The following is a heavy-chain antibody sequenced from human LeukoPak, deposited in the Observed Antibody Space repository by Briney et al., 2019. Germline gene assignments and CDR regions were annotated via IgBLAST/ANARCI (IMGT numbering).Heavy chain of an antibody. Sequence: SVKVSCKASGFTFTSSAMQWVRQARGQRLEWIGWIVVGSGNTNYAQKFQERVTITRDMSTSTAYMELSSLRSEDTAVYYCAAEPYYYGGNSSLLGYWGQGTLVTVSS. CDR1: GFTFTSSA. D-gene: IGHD4-23*01. V-gene: IGHV1-58*02. J-gene: IGHJ4*02. CDR2: IVVGSGNT. CDR3: AAEPYYYGGNSSLLGY.